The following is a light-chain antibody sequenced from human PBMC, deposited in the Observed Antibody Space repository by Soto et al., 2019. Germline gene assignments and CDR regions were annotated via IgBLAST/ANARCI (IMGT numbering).Light chain of an antibody. Sequence: DIVMTQSPDSLSVSLGERATINCKSSQSVLYRSNNKNYLAWYQQKPGQPPKLLIYWASTRESGVPDRFSGSGSGTDFTLTISSLQAEDVAVYYCQQYYTPPWTFGQGTKVEIK. CDR3: QQYYTPPWT. CDR1: QSVLYRSNNKNY. J-gene: IGKJ1*01. V-gene: IGKV4-1*01. CDR2: WAS.